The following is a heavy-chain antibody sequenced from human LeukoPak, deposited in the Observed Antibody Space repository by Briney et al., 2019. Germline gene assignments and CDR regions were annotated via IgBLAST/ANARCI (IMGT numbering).Heavy chain of an antibody. CDR2: IYYSGST. D-gene: IGHD4-17*01. CDR3: ARSCGDYYFDY. V-gene: IGHV4-30-4*08. J-gene: IGHJ4*02. Sequence: TSQTLSLTCTVSGDSISSVDYYWSWIRHPPGKGLEWIGYIYYSGSTYSNPSLKRRVTISVDTSKNQFSLKLSSVTAADTAVYYCARSCGDYYFDYWGQGTLVTVSS. CDR1: GDSISSVDYY.